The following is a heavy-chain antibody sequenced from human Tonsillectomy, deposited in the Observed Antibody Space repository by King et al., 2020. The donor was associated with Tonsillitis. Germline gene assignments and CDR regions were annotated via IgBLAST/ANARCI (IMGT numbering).Heavy chain of an antibody. J-gene: IGHJ3*02. Sequence: VQLVESGGDLVQPGGSLRLSCAASGFTFSSYDMHWVRQGTGKGLEWVSGMGIAGDRYYAGSVKGRFTISRDNAKNSVYLQMNSLRAGDTAVYYCARRSTTWDAFDIWGQGTMVTVSS. CDR1: GFTFSSYD. CDR3: ARRSTTWDAFDI. V-gene: IGHV3-13*04. D-gene: IGHD4-17*01. CDR2: MGIAGDR.